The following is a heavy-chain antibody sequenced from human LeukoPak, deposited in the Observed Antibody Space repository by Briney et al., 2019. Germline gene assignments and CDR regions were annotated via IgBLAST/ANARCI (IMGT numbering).Heavy chain of an antibody. J-gene: IGHJ4*02. V-gene: IGHV4-4*09. Sequence: SETLSLTRTVSGGPISAYYWNWVRQPPGKGLEWIGYIYLSANTNYNPSLKSRVTISVDTSKNQFSLRLTSVTAADTAVYYCTRRLRTYFDYWGQGTLVTVSS. CDR3: TRRLRTYFDY. CDR2: IYLSANT. CDR1: GGPISAYY.